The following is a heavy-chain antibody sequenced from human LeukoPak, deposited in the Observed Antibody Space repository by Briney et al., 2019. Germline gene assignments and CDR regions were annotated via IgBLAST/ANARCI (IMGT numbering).Heavy chain of an antibody. CDR2: IKQDGSEK. CDR1: GFTFSSYW. Sequence: GGSLRLSCAAPGFTFSSYWMSWVRQAPGKGLEWVANIKQDGSEKYYVDSVKGRFTISRDNAKNSLYLQMNSLRAEDTAVYYCASGSSSWYFAWGQGTLVTVSS. CDR3: ASGSSSWYFA. J-gene: IGHJ5*02. V-gene: IGHV3-7*01. D-gene: IGHD6-13*01.